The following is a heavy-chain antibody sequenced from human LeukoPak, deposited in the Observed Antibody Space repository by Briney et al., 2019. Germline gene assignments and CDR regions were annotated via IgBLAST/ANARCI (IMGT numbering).Heavy chain of an antibody. Sequence: ASVKVSCKASGYTFTGYYMHWVRQAPGQGLEWMGWMNPNSGNTGYAQKFQGRVTMTRNTSISTAYMELSSLRSEDTAVYYCARGTIGVVIIARPYYYYYGMDVWGQGTTVTVSS. CDR2: MNPNSGNT. D-gene: IGHD3-3*01. CDR3: ARGTIGVVIIARPYYYYYGMDV. J-gene: IGHJ6*02. CDR1: GYTFTGYY. V-gene: IGHV1-8*02.